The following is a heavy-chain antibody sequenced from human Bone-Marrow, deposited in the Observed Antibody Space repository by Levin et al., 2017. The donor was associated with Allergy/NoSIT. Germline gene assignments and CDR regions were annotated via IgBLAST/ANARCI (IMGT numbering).Heavy chain of an antibody. J-gene: IGHJ4*02. Sequence: GESLKISCVASGFSFSSYTMNWVRQAPGKGLEWLSYITGSGSTVFSAGSVRGRFTISRDNAKNSLYLHMNTLTAEDTALYYSAIEDYYGSGAIDYWGQGTLVTVSS. V-gene: IGHV3-48*01. CDR3: AIEDYYGSGAIDY. CDR1: GFSFSSYT. D-gene: IGHD3-10*01. CDR2: ITGSGSTV.